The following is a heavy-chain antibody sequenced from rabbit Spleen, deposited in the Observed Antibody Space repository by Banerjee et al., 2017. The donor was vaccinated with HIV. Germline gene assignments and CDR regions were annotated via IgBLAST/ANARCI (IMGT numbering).Heavy chain of an antibody. Sequence: QQQLGESGGGLVKPGASLTLTCTAAGVSCGSDCMCCDRQAPGKGLEWIGCIDVGSSGMSAYASWVSGRFTVSKTSTTVPLQMSGLTAADTASYFCARDTSPSFSTYGMDLWGPGTLVTVS. CDR2: IDVGSSGMS. CDR1: GVSCGSDC. CDR3: ARDTSPSFSTYGMDL. J-gene: IGHJ6*01. D-gene: IGHD1-1*01. V-gene: IGHV1S45*01.